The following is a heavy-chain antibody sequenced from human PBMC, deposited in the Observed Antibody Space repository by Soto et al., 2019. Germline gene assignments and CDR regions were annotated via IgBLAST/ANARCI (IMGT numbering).Heavy chain of an antibody. Sequence: GGSLRLSCAASGFTFSSYAMSWVRQAPGKRLEWVSAISGSGGSTYYADSVKGRFTISRDNSKNTLYLQMNSLRAEDTAVYYCHSTRAFYDAFDIWGQGTMVTVSS. D-gene: IGHD2-2*01. J-gene: IGHJ3*02. V-gene: IGHV3-23*01. CDR1: GFTFSSYA. CDR2: ISGSGGST. CDR3: HSTRAFYDAFDI.